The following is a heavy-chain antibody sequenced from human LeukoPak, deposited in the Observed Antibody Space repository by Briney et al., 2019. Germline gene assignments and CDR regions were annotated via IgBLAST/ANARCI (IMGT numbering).Heavy chain of an antibody. Sequence: GGSLRLSCAASGFTLSNAYMSWVRQAPGKGLEWVGRIKNKTNSGTTDYAAPVKGRFTISRDDSKNTLYLQMNSLKIEDTAVYYCTTTIVGVTTWFDPWGQGTLVTVSS. CDR2: IKNKTNSGTT. CDR3: TTTIVGVTTWFDP. J-gene: IGHJ5*02. D-gene: IGHD1-26*01. CDR1: GFTLSNAY. V-gene: IGHV3-15*01.